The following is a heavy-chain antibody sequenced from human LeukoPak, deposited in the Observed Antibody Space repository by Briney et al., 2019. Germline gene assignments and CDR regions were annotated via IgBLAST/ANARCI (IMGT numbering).Heavy chain of an antibody. V-gene: IGHV4-39*02. J-gene: IGHJ5*02. CDR3: ARGGSSGSSNWFDP. Sequence: PSETLSLTCTVSGGSISSTSYYWGWVRQPPGKGLEWIGSIYYSGSTNYNPSLKSRVTISLDTSRSHVSLKLTSVTAADTAVYYCARGGSSGSSNWFDPWGQGILVTVSS. CDR1: GGSISSTSYY. D-gene: IGHD5-12*01. CDR2: IYYSGST.